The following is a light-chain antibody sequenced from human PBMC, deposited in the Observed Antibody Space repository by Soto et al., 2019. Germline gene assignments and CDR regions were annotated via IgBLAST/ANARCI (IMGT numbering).Light chain of an antibody. Sequence: DIQLTQSPSSLSAPLADRVTTSCRESQNIAISQHWYQQKSGKAPELLIYAASSLRDGVPSRFSGSGFGTEFTLTINNLQPEDFATYYCQQSSSSPPITFGQGTRLDI. CDR2: AAS. CDR3: QQSSSSPPIT. J-gene: IGKJ5*01. V-gene: IGKV1-39*01. CDR1: QNIAIS.